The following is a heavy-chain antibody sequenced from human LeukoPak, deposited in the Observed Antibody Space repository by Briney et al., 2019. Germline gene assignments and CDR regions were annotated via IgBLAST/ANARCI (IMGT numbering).Heavy chain of an antibody. J-gene: IGHJ5*02. CDR3: ARSDIVGATINH. D-gene: IGHD1-26*01. CDR2: INPNSGGT. CDR1: GYTFTGYY. V-gene: IGHV1-2*02. Sequence: ASVKVSCKASGYTFTGYYMHWVRQAPGQGLEWMGWINPNSGGTNYAQKFQGRVTMTRDTSISTAYMELSRLRSDDTAVYYCARSDIVGATINHWGQGTLVTVSS.